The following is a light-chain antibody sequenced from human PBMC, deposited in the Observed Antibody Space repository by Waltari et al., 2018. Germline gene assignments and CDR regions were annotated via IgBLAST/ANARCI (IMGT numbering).Light chain of an antibody. V-gene: IGLV2-14*03. Sequence: QSALTQPASVSGSPGQSITISCTGTSSDIGGYNYVSWYQQHPGKAPTLMIYDVRNRPSGVFNRFPGSKSGNTASLTISGLQAEDEADYYCSSKTTSSTWVFGGGTKLTV. CDR2: DVR. J-gene: IGLJ2*01. CDR1: SSDIGGYNY. CDR3: SSKTTSSTWV.